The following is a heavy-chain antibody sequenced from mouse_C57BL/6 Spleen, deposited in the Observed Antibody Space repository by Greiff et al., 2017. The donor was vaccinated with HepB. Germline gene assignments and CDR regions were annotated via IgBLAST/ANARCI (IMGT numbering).Heavy chain of an antibody. D-gene: IGHD3-2*02. CDR1: GFTFSSYG. Sequence: EVMLVESGGDLVKPGGSLKLSCAASGFTFSSYGMSWVRQTPDKRLEWVATISSGGSYTYYPDSVKGRFTISRDNAKNTLYLQMSSLKSEDTAMYYCASQTAQATLAWFAYWGQGTLVTVSA. J-gene: IGHJ3*01. CDR2: ISSGGSYT. V-gene: IGHV5-6*01. CDR3: ASQTAQATLAWFAY.